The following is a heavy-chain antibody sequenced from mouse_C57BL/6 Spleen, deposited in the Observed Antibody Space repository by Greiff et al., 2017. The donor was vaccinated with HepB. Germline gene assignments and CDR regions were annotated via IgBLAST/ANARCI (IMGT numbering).Heavy chain of an antibody. V-gene: IGHV14-4*01. CDR3: TPYRYYLDY. Sequence: VQLQQSGAELVRPGASVKLSCTASGFNIKDDYMHWVKQRPEQGLEWIGWIDPENGDTAYASKYQGKATITADTSSNTAYLQLSSLTSEDTAVYYCTPYRYYLDYWGQGTTLTVSS. J-gene: IGHJ2*01. CDR1: GFNIKDDY. CDR2: IDPENGDT.